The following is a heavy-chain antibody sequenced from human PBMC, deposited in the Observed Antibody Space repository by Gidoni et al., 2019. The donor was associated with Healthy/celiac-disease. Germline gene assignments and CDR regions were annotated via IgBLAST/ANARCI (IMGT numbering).Heavy chain of an antibody. CDR2: IDPSDSYT. CDR3: ATRNTMYSSSWYGWDY. CDR1: GYSFNSHW. J-gene: IGHJ4*02. Sequence: EVQLVQSGEEVKKPGESLRISCKGSGYSFNSHWISWLRQMPGKGLEWMGRIDPSDSYTNYSPSFQGHVTISADKSISTAYLQWSSLKASDTAMYYCATRNTMYSSSWYGWDYWGQGTLVTVSS. V-gene: IGHV5-10-1*03. D-gene: IGHD6-13*01.